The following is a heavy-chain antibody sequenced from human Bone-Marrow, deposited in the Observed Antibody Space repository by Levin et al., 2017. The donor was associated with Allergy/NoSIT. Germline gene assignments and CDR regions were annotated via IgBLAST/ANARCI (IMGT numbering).Heavy chain of an antibody. CDR3: ARGYYDSSGYTPNNWFDP. J-gene: IGHJ5*02. Sequence: SQTLSLTCTVSGGSIRSYYWSWIRQPPGKGLEWIGYIYYSGSTNYNPSLKSRVTISVDTSKNQFSLKLSSVTAADTAVYYCARGYYDSSGYTPNNWFDPWGQGTLVTVSS. V-gene: IGHV4-59*01. CDR1: GGSIRSYY. CDR2: IYYSGST. D-gene: IGHD3-22*01.